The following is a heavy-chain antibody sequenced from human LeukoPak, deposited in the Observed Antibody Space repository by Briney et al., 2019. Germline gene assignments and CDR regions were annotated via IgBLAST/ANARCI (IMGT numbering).Heavy chain of an antibody. CDR2: INQDGSEK. CDR3: ARDRRGHSYYFDY. D-gene: IGHD6-6*01. Sequence: GGSLRLSCAASGFTFSSYWMTWVRQAPGKGLEWVANINQDGSEKYYVDSVKGRFTISRDNARNSLYLQMNSLRAEDTAVYYCARDRRGHSYYFDYWGQGTLVTVSS. CDR1: GFTFSSYW. V-gene: IGHV3-7*03. J-gene: IGHJ4*02.